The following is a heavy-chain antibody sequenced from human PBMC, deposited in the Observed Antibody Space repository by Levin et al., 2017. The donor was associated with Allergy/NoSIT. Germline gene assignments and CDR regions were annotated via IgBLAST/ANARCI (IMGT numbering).Heavy chain of an antibody. CDR1: GYSFTSDW. D-gene: IGHD3-10*01. Sequence: GESLKISCKGSGYSFTSDWIAWVRQMPGKGLEWMGFIYPGDSKITYSPSFQGQVTISADKSISTAYLQWSSLTTSDTAMYFCASISGSESYNLFDPWGQGTLVIVSS. V-gene: IGHV5-51*01. CDR3: ASISGSESYNLFDP. J-gene: IGHJ5*02. CDR2: IYPGDSKI.